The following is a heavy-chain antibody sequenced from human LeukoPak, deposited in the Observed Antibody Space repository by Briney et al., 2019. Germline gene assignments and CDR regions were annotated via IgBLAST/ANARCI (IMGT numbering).Heavy chain of an antibody. CDR2: IYYSGTT. D-gene: IGHD6-19*01. Sequence: SETLSLTCTVSGGSISRSSYYWGWIRQPPGKGLEWIGSIYYSGTTYYNPSLKSRVTISVDTSKNQFSLKLSSVTAADTAVYYCARQMRTAVAGPNFDYWGQGTLVIVSS. J-gene: IGHJ4*02. CDR1: GGSISRSSYY. V-gene: IGHV4-39*01. CDR3: ARQMRTAVAGPNFDY.